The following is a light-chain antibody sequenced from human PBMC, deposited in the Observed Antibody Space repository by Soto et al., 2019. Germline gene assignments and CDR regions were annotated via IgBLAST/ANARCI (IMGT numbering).Light chain of an antibody. CDR2: DVS. Sequence: QSALTQPASVSGSPGQSITISCTGTSSDVGDYDYVSWYQQHPGKAPKLMIYDVSNRPSGVSNRFSGSKSGNSASLTISGLQAEDEADYYCNSYTSSITLVFGGGTKLTVL. V-gene: IGLV2-14*01. CDR1: SSDVGDYDY. J-gene: IGLJ2*01. CDR3: NSYTSSITLV.